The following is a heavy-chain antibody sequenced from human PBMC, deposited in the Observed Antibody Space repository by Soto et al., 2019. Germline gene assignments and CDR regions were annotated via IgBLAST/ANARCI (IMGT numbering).Heavy chain of an antibody. CDR2: SNGGNGFT. Sequence: GASVKVSSKASGYTFRSYGVQWVRQAPGQSLEWVGWSNGGNGFTKYSQELQDRVTITRDTAASTIYMELRGLTSDDTAVYYCARLSYSDALDVWGQGATVTVSS. V-gene: IGHV1-3*02. D-gene: IGHD4-17*01. CDR3: ARLSYSDALDV. J-gene: IGHJ6*02. CDR1: GYTFRSYG.